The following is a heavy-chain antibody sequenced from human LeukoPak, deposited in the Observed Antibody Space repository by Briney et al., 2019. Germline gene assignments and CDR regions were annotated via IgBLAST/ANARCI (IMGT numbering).Heavy chain of an antibody. V-gene: IGHV3-74*01. D-gene: IGHD7-27*01. CDR3: ATSLGPLTDY. CDR2: VNSDGSGT. J-gene: IGHJ4*02. Sequence: PGGSLRLSCAASGFTVSSNYMSWVRQAPGKGLVWVSRVNSDGSGTSYADSVKGRFTISRDNAKNTLYLQMNSLRAEDTAVYYCATSLGPLTDYWGQGTLVTVSS. CDR1: GFTVSSNY.